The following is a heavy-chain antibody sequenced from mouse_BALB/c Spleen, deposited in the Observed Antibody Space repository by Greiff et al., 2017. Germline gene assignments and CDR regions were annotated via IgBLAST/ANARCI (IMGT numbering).Heavy chain of an antibody. V-gene: IGHV5-4*02. CDR1: GFTFSDYY. Sequence: EVKLVESGGGLVKPGGSLKLSCAASGFTFSDYYMYWVRQTPEKRLEWVATISDGGSYTYYPDSVKGRFTISRDNAKNNLYLQMSSLKSEDTAMYYCARGTYYRYGYFDYWGQGTTLTVSS. CDR2: ISDGGSYT. CDR3: ARGTYYRYGYFDY. J-gene: IGHJ2*01. D-gene: IGHD2-14*01.